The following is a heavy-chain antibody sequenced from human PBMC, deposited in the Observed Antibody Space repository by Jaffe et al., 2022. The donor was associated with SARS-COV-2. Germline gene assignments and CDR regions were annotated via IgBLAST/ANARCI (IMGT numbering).Heavy chain of an antibody. CDR1: GYTFTSYG. V-gene: IGHV1-18*01. Sequence: QVQLVQSGAEVKKPGASVKVSCKASGYTFTSYGISWVRQAPGQGLEWMGWISAYNGNTNYAQKLQGRVTMTTDTSTSTAYMELRSLRSDDTAVYYCARTPRILSPRPYYYYMDVWGKGTTVTVSS. D-gene: IGHD2-15*01. J-gene: IGHJ6*03. CDR3: ARTPRILSPRPYYYYMDV. CDR2: ISAYNGNT.